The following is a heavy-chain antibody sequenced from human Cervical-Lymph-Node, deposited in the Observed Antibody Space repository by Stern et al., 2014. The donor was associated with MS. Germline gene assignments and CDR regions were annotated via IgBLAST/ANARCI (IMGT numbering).Heavy chain of an antibody. Sequence: QVQLQESGPGLVEPSGTLSLTCAVSGDSVSSDKWWNWVRQPPGKGLEWIGEIYHSGLINYNPSLKSRITLSVDKSKNQFSLKLTSMTAADTALYYCAYSSGWYYMWNWGQGTLVTVSS. CDR1: GDSVSSDKW. CDR2: IYHSGLI. D-gene: IGHD6-13*01. V-gene: IGHV4-4*02. J-gene: IGHJ4*02. CDR3: AYSSGWYYMWN.